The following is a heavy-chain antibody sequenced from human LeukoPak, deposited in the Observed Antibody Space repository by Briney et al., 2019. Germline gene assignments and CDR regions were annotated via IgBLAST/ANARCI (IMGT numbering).Heavy chain of an antibody. CDR2: IYHSGST. J-gene: IGHJ4*02. D-gene: IGHD6-13*01. V-gene: IGHV4-59*01. Sequence: PSETLSLTCTVSDGSISSYYWSWIRQPPGKGLEWIGYIYHSGSTNYNPSLKSRVTISVDTSKNQFSLKLSSVTAADTAVYYCARAQQQLTTFDYWGQGTLVTVPS. CDR3: ARAQQQLTTFDY. CDR1: DGSISSYY.